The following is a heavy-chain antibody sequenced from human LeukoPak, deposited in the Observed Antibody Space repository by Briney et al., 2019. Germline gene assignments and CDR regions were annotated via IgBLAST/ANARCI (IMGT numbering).Heavy chain of an antibody. V-gene: IGHV4-34*01. J-gene: IGHJ5*02. CDR3: ARAPIVVVVAAGLGNWFDP. D-gene: IGHD2-15*01. CDR2: INHSGST. Sequence: SETLSLTCAVYGGSFIGYYWSWIRQPPGKGLEWIGEINHSGSTNYNPYLKSRVTISVDTSKNQFSLKLSSVTAADTAVYYCARAPIVVVVAAGLGNWFDPWGQGTLVTVSS. CDR1: GGSFIGYY.